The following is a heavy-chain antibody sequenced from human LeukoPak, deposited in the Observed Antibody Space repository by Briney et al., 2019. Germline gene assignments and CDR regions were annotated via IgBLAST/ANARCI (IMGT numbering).Heavy chain of an antibody. CDR3: AGSEGVIDY. Sequence: SETLSLTCTVSGGSISSSSYYWGWIRQPPGKGLEWIGSIYYSGSTYYNPSLKSRVTISVDTSKNQFSLKLRSVTAADTAVYYCAGSEGVIDYWGQGTLVTVSS. CDR2: IYYSGST. D-gene: IGHD3-10*01. CDR1: GGSISSSSYY. V-gene: IGHV4-39*01. J-gene: IGHJ4*02.